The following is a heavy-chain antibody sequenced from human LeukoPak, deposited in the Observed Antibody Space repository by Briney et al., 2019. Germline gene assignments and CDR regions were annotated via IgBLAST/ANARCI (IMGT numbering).Heavy chain of an antibody. D-gene: IGHD3-22*01. CDR3: ARGRDSSGYYSWFDP. CDR1: GYTFTSYG. CDR2: INTNTGNP. J-gene: IGHJ5*02. Sequence: ASVKVSCKASGYTFTSYGISWVRQAPGQGLEWMGWINTNTGNPTYAQGFTGRFVFSLDTSVSTAYLQISSLKAEDTAVYYCARGRDSSGYYSWFDPWGQGTLVTVSS. V-gene: IGHV7-4-1*02.